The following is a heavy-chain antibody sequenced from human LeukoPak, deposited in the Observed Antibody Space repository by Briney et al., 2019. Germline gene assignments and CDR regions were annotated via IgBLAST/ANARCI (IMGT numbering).Heavy chain of an antibody. Sequence: SETLSLTRTVSGGSVSSGSYYWNWIRQPPGKGLEWIGYIYYSGTTNYNPSLKSRVTISVDTSKNQFSLKLSSVTAADTAVYYCAREEAGTIKTDYWGQGTLVTVSS. CDR3: AREEAGTIKTDY. D-gene: IGHD1-1*01. J-gene: IGHJ4*02. V-gene: IGHV4-61*01. CDR1: GGSVSSGSYY. CDR2: IYYSGTT.